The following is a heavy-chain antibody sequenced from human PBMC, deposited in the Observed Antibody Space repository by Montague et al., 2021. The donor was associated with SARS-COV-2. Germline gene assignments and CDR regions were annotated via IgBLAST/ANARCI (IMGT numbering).Heavy chain of an antibody. Sequence: SETLSLTCAVSGGFISSGNWWSWVRQPPEKGLEWIWEIFHSGAASYHPSLKSRLTISMDKSKNEFSLKLTSVTAADTAMYYCARDFVAAVPDRFDSWGQGVLVTVSS. D-gene: IGHD6-13*01. CDR2: IFHSGAA. J-gene: IGHJ4*02. CDR3: ARDFVAAVPDRFDS. CDR1: GGFISSGNW. V-gene: IGHV4/OR15-8*02.